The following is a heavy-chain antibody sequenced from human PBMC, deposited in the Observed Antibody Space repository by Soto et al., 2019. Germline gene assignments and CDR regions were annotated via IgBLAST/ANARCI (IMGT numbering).Heavy chain of an antibody. V-gene: IGHV3-9*01. D-gene: IGHD5-12*01. CDR3: VQGRYPTMASPLDH. CDR2: ISWDSGTI. CDR1: GFTLYDCS. Sequence: EVQLVESGGGWVQPGRSLRLSCVASGFTLYDCSMHCVRQSPGKGLEWVSGISWDSGTIGYADSVKGRFSISRDGAKNSLYLQMNSLRVEDAALYYCVQGRYPTMASPLDHWGQGTLVTVSS. J-gene: IGHJ5*02.